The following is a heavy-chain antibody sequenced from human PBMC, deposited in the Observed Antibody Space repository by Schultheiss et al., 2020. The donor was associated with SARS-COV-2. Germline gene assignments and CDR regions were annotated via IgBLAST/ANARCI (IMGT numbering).Heavy chain of an antibody. CDR3: AKSGYYDILTGYFLMFDP. J-gene: IGHJ5*02. V-gene: IGHV3-23*01. Sequence: GESLKISCAASGFTFSTYAMSWVRQVPGKGLEWISAMSVGGATTYYASSVKGRFTISRDNSKNTLYLQMNSLRAEDTAVYYCAKSGYYDILTGYFLMFDPWGQGTLVTVSS. CDR2: MSVGGATT. D-gene: IGHD3-9*01. CDR1: GFTFSTYA.